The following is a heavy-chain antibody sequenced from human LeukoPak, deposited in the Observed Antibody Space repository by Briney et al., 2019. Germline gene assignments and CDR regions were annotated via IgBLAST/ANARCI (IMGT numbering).Heavy chain of an antibody. CDR1: GYTLSNYY. J-gene: IGHJ4*02. D-gene: IGHD4-11*01. Sequence: ASVKVSCEAYGYTLSNYYMHWVRQAPGQGLEWIGWINPNRPATNYAVKFNDRVIMTSDTSTNTAYMELNRLTSDDTAVYYCARWRYTNYFFDYWGQGALVTVSS. V-gene: IGHV1-2*02. CDR3: ARWRYTNYFFDY. CDR2: INPNRPAT.